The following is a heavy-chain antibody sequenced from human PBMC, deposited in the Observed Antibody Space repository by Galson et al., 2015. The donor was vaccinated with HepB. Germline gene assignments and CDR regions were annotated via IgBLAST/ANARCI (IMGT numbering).Heavy chain of an antibody. D-gene: IGHD3-16*01. CDR2: IIPIFGTA. V-gene: IGHV1-69*13. Sequence: SVKVSCKASGGTFSSYAISWVRQAPGQGLEWMGGIIPIFGTANYAQKFQGRVTITADESTSTAYMELSSLRSEDTAVYYCARDLGGGWSNPAFDYWGQGTLVTVSS. J-gene: IGHJ4*02. CDR1: GGTFSSYA. CDR3: ARDLGGGWSNPAFDY.